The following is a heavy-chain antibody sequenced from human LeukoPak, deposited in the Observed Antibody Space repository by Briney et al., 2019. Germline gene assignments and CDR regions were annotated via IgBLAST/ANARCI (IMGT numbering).Heavy chain of an antibody. D-gene: IGHD6-13*01. V-gene: IGHV1-18*01. J-gene: IGHJ4*02. Sequence: ASVKVSCKASGYTFTSYGVSWVRQAPGQGLERMGWISGSNGNTNNAQKVQGRVTMTTDTSTSTAYIELRSLRSEDTAVYYCARYPLSYSSNWHYYFDYWGQGTLLTVSS. CDR3: ARYPLSYSSNWHYYFDY. CDR2: ISGSNGNT. CDR1: GYTFTSYG.